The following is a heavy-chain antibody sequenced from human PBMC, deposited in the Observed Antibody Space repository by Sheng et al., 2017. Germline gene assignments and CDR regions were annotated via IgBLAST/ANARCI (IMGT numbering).Heavy chain of an antibody. Sequence: QLQLQESGPGLVKPSETLSLTCTVSGGSISSSSYYWGWIRQPPGKGLEWIGSIYYSGSTYYNPSLKSRVTISVDTSKNQFSLKLSSVTAADTAVYYCAREGGGVAVAGHMGYWGQGNAGHRL. CDR1: GGSISSSSYY. D-gene: IGHD6-19*01. J-gene: IGHJ4*02. V-gene: IGHV4-39*07. CDR3: AREGGGVAVAGHMGY. CDR2: IYYSGST.